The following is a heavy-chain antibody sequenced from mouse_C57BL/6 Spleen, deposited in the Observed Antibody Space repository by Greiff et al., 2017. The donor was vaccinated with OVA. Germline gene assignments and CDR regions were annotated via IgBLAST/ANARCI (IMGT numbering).Heavy chain of an antibody. D-gene: IGHD2-4*01. CDR1: GYTFTDYY. Sequence: VQLQQSGAELVRPGASVKLSCKASGYTFTDYYINWVKQRPGQGLEWIARIYPGSGNTYYNEKFKGKATLTAEKSSSTAYMQLSSLTSEDSAVYFCARVDYDGLSYFDYWGQGTTLTVSS. V-gene: IGHV1-76*01. CDR2: IYPGSGNT. J-gene: IGHJ2*01. CDR3: ARVDYDGLSYFDY.